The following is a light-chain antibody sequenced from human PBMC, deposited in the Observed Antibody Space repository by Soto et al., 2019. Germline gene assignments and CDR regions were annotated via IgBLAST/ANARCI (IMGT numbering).Light chain of an antibody. CDR1: SSDVGGYNY. CDR3: RSYAGSYTWV. V-gene: IGLV2-11*01. Sequence: QSALTQPRSVSGSPGQSVTISCTGTSSDVGGYNYVSWYQHHPGKAPKSMIYDVSKRPSGVPDRFSGSKSGNTASLTISGLQGEDEADYYFRSYAGSYTWVFGGGTKLNVL. CDR2: DVS. J-gene: IGLJ3*02.